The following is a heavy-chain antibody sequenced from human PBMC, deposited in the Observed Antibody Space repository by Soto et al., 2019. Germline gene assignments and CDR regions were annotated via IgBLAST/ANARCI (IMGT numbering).Heavy chain of an antibody. V-gene: IGHV4-59*01. CDR2: IYYSGST. Sequence: PSETLSLTCTVSGCPISSYYWSWIRQPPGKGLEWIGYIYYSGSTNYNPSLKSRVTISVDTSKNQFSLKLSSVTAADTAVYYCARDRSPFDPWGQGTLVTVSS. CDR1: GCPISSYY. CDR3: ARDRSPFDP. J-gene: IGHJ5*02.